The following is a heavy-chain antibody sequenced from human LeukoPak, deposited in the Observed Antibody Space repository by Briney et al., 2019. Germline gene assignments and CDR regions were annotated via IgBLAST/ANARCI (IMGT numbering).Heavy chain of an antibody. CDR1: GYTFTTYY. D-gene: IGHD2-2*01. Sequence: GASVKVSCRASGYTFTTYYIHWVRQAPGQGLEWMGIINPSGGRTSYAQKFQGRVTMTRDMYTSTVYMELSSLRSEDTAVYYCARVWCSSTSCYEHWFDPWGQGTLVTVSS. V-gene: IGHV1-46*01. J-gene: IGHJ5*02. CDR2: INPSGGRT. CDR3: ARVWCSSTSCYEHWFDP.